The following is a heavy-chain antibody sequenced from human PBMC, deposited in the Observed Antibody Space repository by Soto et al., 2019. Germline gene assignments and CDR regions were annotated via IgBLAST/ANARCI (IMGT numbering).Heavy chain of an antibody. D-gene: IGHD1-26*01. Sequence: PSETLSLTCTVSGGSISSSSYYWSWIRQPPGKGLEWIGEINHSGSTNYNPSLKSRVTISVDTSKNQFSLKLSSVTAADTAVYYCARGRLVFMFGSPYSGSYRFDYWGQGTLVTVSS. CDR3: ARGRLVFMFGSPYSGSYRFDY. CDR1: GGSISSSSYY. CDR2: INHSGST. J-gene: IGHJ4*02. V-gene: IGHV4-39*07.